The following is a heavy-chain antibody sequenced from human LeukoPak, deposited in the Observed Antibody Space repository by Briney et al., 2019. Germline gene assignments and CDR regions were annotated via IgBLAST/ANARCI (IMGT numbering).Heavy chain of an antibody. J-gene: IGHJ4*02. CDR1: GGSFSGYY. CDR2: INHSGST. Sequence: SETLSLTCAVYGGSFSGYYWSWIRQPPGKGLEWIGEINHSGSTNYNPSLKSRVTISVDTSKNQFSLKLSSVTAADTAVYYCARGPIIVATPFDYWGQGTLVTVSS. V-gene: IGHV4-34*01. D-gene: IGHD5-12*01. CDR3: ARGPIIVATPFDY.